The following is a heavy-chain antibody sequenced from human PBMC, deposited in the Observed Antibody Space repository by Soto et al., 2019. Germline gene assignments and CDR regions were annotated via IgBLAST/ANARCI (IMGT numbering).Heavy chain of an antibody. CDR2: ISAYNGDT. Sequence: QVQLVQSGAEVKKPGASVKVSCKASGYIFTNDDLSWVRQAAGQRLEWMGWISAYNGDTDSAQKLQGRVTMTTDISTSTAYMELRSLTSDDTAVYYCARGRHLDYWGQGTLVIVSS. V-gene: IGHV1-18*01. CDR1: GYIFTNDD. J-gene: IGHJ4*02. CDR3: ARGRHLDY.